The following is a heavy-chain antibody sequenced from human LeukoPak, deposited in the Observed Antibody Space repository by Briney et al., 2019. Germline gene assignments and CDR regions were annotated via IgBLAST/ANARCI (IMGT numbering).Heavy chain of an antibody. CDR2: INPSGGRK. CDR3: ARELGYGYSGYDVF. CDR1: GYTFTSYY. V-gene: IGHV1-46*01. Sequence: ASVKVSCKESGYTFTSYYMHWVRQAPGQGLEWMGIINPSGGRKSYAQKFQGRVTMTRDKSTSTVYIELSSLRSEDTAVYYCARELGYGYSGYDVFWGQGTLVTVSS. D-gene: IGHD5-12*01. J-gene: IGHJ4*02.